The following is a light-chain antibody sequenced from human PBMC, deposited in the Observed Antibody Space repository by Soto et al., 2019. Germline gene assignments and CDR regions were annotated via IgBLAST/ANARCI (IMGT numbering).Light chain of an antibody. CDR2: ANS. J-gene: IGLJ1*01. Sequence: QSVLTQPPSVSVAPGQRVTISCTGSSSNIGAGYDVHWYQQLPGRAPKLLIYANSNRPSGVPDRFSGSRSGTSASLAITGLQAEDEADYSCQSYDSSLSGFYVFGNGTKVTVL. V-gene: IGLV1-40*01. CDR3: QSYDSSLSGFYV. CDR1: SSNIGAGYD.